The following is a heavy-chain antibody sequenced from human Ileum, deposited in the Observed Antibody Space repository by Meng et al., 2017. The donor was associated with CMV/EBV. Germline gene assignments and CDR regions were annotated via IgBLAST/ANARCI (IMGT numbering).Heavy chain of an antibody. Sequence: GGSLRLSCAASGFIFSNYGMHRVRQAPGKGLEWVGFIRFDGISKYYADSVKGRFTISRDNSKNTLYLQMNSLRGEDTAVYYCAAQPIDYWGQGTLVTVSS. CDR3: AAQPIDY. J-gene: IGHJ4*02. CDR1: GFIFSNYG. D-gene: IGHD6-13*01. V-gene: IGHV3-30*02. CDR2: IRFDGISK.